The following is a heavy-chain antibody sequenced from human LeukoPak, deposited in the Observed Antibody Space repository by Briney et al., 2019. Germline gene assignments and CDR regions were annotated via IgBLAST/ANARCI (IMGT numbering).Heavy chain of an antibody. Sequence: GASVKVSCKASGYTFTSYYMHWVRQAPGQGLECMGIINPSGGSTSYAQKFQGRVTMTRDTSTSTVYMELSSLRSEDTAVYYCAEDYYDSSGYSSGLNYWGQGTLVTVSS. V-gene: IGHV1-46*01. J-gene: IGHJ4*02. CDR1: GYTFTSYY. D-gene: IGHD3-22*01. CDR2: INPSGGST. CDR3: AEDYYDSSGYSSGLNY.